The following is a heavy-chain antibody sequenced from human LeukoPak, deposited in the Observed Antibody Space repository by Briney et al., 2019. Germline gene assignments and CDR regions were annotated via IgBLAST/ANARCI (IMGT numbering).Heavy chain of an antibody. D-gene: IGHD6-19*01. Sequence: AGGSLRLSCAASGFTFSSYSMNWVRQAPGKGLEWVSSISSSSSYIYYADSVKGRFTISRDNAKNSLYLQMNSLRAEDTAEYYCARGDSSGWYQGAFDIWGQGTMVTVSS. CDR3: ARGDSSGWYQGAFDI. V-gene: IGHV3-21*04. CDR1: GFTFSSYS. CDR2: ISSSSSYI. J-gene: IGHJ3*02.